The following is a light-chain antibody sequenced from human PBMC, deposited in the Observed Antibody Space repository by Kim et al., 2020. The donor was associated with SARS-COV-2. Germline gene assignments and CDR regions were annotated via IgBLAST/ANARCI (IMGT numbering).Light chain of an antibody. Sequence: ATPSGRAIPTVACTYLNWEEQRPGQAPRRRIYAASSRATRIPDRCSGSGSGTDFTCTIRTLEPEDFAVYYCQQYARTPRTFGQGTKLEI. CDR1: PTVACTY. J-gene: IGKJ2*01. CDR3: QQYARTPRT. CDR2: AAS. V-gene: IGKV3-20*01.